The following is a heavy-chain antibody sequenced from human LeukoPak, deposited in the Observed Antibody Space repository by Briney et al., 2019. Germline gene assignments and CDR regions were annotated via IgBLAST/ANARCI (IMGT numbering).Heavy chain of an antibody. CDR3: AKGKAAMVLYYYGMDV. V-gene: IGHV3-23*01. D-gene: IGHD5-18*01. CDR1: GFTFSSYA. J-gene: IGHJ6*02. CDR2: ISGSGGSI. Sequence: GGSLRLSCAASGFTFSSYAMSWVRQAPGQGLEWVSAISGSGGSIYYADSMKGRFTISRDNSKNTLYLQMNSLRAEDTAVYYCAKGKAAMVLYYYGMDVCGQGTTVTVSS.